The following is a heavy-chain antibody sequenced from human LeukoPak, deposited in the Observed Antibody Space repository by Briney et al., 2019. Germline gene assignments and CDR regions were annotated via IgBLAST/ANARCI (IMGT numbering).Heavy chain of an antibody. J-gene: IGHJ4*02. CDR1: GYTFTSNY. D-gene: IGHD6-19*01. Sequence: ASVKVSCKALGYTFTSNYMHWVRQAPGQGLEWMGIINPSGGSTSYAQKFQGRVTMTRDMSTSTVYMELSSLRSEDTAVYYCAREQWLRKTYFDYWGQGTLVTVSS. V-gene: IGHV1-46*01. CDR3: AREQWLRKTYFDY. CDR2: INPSGGST.